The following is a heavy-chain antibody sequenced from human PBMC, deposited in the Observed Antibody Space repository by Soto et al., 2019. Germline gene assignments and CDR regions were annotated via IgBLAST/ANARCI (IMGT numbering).Heavy chain of an antibody. CDR3: XXXXXXXXXXXXXXYYYGMDV. Sequence: EVQLVESGGGLVQPGGSLKLSCAASGFTFSGSAMHWVRQASGKGLEWVGRIRSKANSYATAYAASVKGRFTISRDDSKNTAYLXXXXXXXXXXXXXXXXXXXXXXXXXXXXXYYYGMDVWGQGTTVTVSS. J-gene: IGHJ6*02. V-gene: IGHV3-73*02. CDR2: IRSKANSYAT. CDR1: GFTFSGSA.